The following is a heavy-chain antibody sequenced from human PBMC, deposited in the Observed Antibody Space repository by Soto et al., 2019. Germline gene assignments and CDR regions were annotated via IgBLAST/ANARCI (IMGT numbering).Heavy chain of an antibody. CDR2: IYYSGST. J-gene: IGHJ4*02. CDR1: GGSISSYY. CDR3: ARRWGGTFDY. Sequence: QVQLQESGPGLVKPSETLSLTCTVSGGSISSYYWSWIRPPPGKGLEWIGYIYYSGSTNYNPSLKRRVTISVDTSKSQFSLKLSSVTAADTAVYYCARRWGGTFDYWGQGTLVTVSS. D-gene: IGHD2-21*01. V-gene: IGHV4-59*01.